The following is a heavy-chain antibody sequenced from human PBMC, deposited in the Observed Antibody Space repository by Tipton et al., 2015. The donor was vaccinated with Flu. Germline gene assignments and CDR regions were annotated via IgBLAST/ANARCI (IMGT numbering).Heavy chain of an antibody. CDR3: ARGGVRRYYDSSGYKTPDY. J-gene: IGHJ4*02. Sequence: TLSLTCAVYGGSFSGYYWSWIRQPPGKGLEWIGEINHSGSTNYNPSLKSRVTISVDTSKNQFSLQLSSVTAADTAVYYWARGGVRRYYDSSGYKTPDYWGQGTPVTVSS. CDR2: INHSGST. V-gene: IGHV4-34*01. CDR1: GGSFSGYY. D-gene: IGHD3-22*01.